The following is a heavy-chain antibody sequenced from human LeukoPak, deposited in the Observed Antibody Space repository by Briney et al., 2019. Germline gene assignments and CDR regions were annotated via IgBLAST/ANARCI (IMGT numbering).Heavy chain of an antibody. V-gene: IGHV4-59*01. Sequence: PSETLSLTCTVSGGSISSSYWSWIRQPPGKGLEWIGYIYYSGSTNYNPSLKSRVTISVDTSKNQFSLKLSSVTAADTAVYFCATNYYDSSGYDNWFDPWGQGTLVTVSS. D-gene: IGHD3-22*01. CDR1: GGSISSSY. CDR3: ATNYYDSSGYDNWFDP. CDR2: IYYSGST. J-gene: IGHJ5*02.